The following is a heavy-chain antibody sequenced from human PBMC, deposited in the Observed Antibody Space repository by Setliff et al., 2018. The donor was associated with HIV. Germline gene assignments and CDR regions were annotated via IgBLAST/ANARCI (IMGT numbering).Heavy chain of an antibody. V-gene: IGHV1-18*04. CDR3: VRGYYYDKTGYGTFDI. D-gene: IGHD3-22*01. CDR1: GYTFTTYG. J-gene: IGHJ3*02. Sequence: SVKVSCKASGYTFTTYGITWVRQAPGQGLEWMGWMSAYSGDTKHAQKIQGRVNMTRDTSTDTAYVELRSLRFDDTALYYCVRGYYYDKTGYGTFDIWGQGTVVTVSS. CDR2: MSAYSGDT.